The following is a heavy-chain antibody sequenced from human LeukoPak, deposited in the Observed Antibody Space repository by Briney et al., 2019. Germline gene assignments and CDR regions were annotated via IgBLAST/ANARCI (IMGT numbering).Heavy chain of an antibody. V-gene: IGHV4-59*01. Sequence: PSETLSLTCTVSGGSISSNYSNWIRQPPGKGLEWMGYIYYTGTTSYNPSLKNRVTIPADTSKNQFSLKLTSVTAADTAVYYCARGLIVVANTGTFDFWGQGTMVTVSS. D-gene: IGHD3-22*01. CDR2: IYYTGTT. CDR3: ARGLIVVANTGTFDF. J-gene: IGHJ3*01. CDR1: GGSISSNY.